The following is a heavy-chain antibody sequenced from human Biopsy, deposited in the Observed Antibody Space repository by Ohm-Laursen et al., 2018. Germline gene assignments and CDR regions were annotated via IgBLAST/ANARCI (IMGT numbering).Heavy chain of an antibody. CDR3: ARDYPSYSSGWYREPPIQC. V-gene: IGHV3-21*06. CDR1: GFSLRNFT. Sequence: SLRLSCTASGFSLRNFTINWVRQAPGKGLEWVSSISRSVSHILYAETLKGRFTSSRDNAKNSVYLQMNSLRAEDTAVYYCARDYPSYSSGWYREPPIQCWGQGTLVTVSS. CDR2: ISRSVSHI. D-gene: IGHD6-19*01. J-gene: IGHJ4*02.